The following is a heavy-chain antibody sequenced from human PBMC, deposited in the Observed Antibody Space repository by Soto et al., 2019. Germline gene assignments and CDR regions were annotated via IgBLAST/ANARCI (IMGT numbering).Heavy chain of an antibody. CDR1: GYVFTSDV. V-gene: IGHV1-18*01. CDR3: AKGGGQYDWLDP. Sequence: QVQLVQSGAVVKKPGASVKVSCKASGYVFTSDVITWVRQAPGLGLEWMGWISPINGNTNYAQKFEGRVTMTKDTSTSTAYMELRSLRSDDTAVYYCAKGGGQYDWLDPWGQGTLVTVSS. D-gene: IGHD3-16*01. J-gene: IGHJ5*02. CDR2: ISPINGNT.